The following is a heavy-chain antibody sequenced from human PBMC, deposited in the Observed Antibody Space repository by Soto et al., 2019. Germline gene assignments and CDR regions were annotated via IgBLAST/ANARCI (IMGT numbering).Heavy chain of an antibody. CDR1: GFTFSSYG. CDR3: AKGARSSGYYFDY. J-gene: IGHJ4*02. D-gene: IGHD3-22*01. CDR2: ISYDGSNK. Sequence: GGSLRLSCAASGFTFSSYGMHWVRQAPGKGLEWVAVISYDGSNKYYADSVKGRFTISRDNSKNTLYLHMNSLRAEDTAVYYCAKGARSSGYYFDYWGQGTLVTVSS. V-gene: IGHV3-30*18.